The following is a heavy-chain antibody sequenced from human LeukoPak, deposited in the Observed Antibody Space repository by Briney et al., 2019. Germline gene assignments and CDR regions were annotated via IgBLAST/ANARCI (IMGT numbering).Heavy chain of an antibody. D-gene: IGHD3-3*01. CDR1: GYTFTAYY. Sequence: ASVKVSCKASGYTFTAYYIHWVRQAPGQGLEWMGWINPNSGGTNYAQKFQGRVTMTRDTSISTAYMELSRLRSDDTAVYYCARDRSGDDDFWSGYYTNWFDPWGQGTLVTVSS. V-gene: IGHV1-2*02. J-gene: IGHJ5*02. CDR2: INPNSGGT. CDR3: ARDRSGDDDFWSGYYTNWFDP.